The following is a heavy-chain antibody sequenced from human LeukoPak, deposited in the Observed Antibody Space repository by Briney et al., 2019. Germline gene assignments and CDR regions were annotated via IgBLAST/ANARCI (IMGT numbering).Heavy chain of an antibody. D-gene: IGHD3-22*01. CDR1: GNSFTNYW. CDR2: IVPSDSYT. V-gene: IGHV5-10-1*01. CDR3: ARPLTGGYTPLDY. J-gene: IGHJ4*02. Sequence: GESLKISCKGSGNSFTNYWISWVRQKPGKGLEWMGRIVPSDSYTDYSPSFQGHVTISADKSVYTAYLQWSSLKASDTAMYYCARPLTGGYTPLDYWGQGTLVTVSS.